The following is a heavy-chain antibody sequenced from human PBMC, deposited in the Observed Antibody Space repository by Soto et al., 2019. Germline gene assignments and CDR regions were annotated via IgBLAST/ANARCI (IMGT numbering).Heavy chain of an antibody. V-gene: IGHV4-39*01. CDR2: IYYSGST. D-gene: IGHD3-22*01. J-gene: IGHJ4*02. CDR1: GGSISSSSYS. CDR3: ARHKETYYYASSGYYPYYFDY. Sequence: QLQLQESGPGLVKPSETLSLTCTVSGGSISSSSYSWGWIRQPPGKGLEWIGTIYYSGSTYYNPSIKSRVNISVDPSKNQFSLKLSSVTAADTAVYYCARHKETYYYASSGYYPYYFDYWGQGTLVTVSS.